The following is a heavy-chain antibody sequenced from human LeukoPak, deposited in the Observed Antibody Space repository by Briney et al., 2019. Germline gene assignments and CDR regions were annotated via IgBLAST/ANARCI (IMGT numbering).Heavy chain of an antibody. CDR1: GYTFTGYY. J-gene: IGHJ2*01. V-gene: IGHV1-2*02. CDR2: INPNSGGT. Sequence: ASVKVSCKASGYTFTGYYMHWVRQAPGQGLEWMGWINPNSGGTNYAQKFQGRVTMTRDTSISTAYMELSRLRSDDTAVYYCARDREAVAGTNWYFDLWGRGTLVTVSS. D-gene: IGHD6-19*01. CDR3: ARDREAVAGTNWYFDL.